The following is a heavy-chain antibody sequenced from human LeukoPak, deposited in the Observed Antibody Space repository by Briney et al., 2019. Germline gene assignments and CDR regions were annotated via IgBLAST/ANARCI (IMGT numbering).Heavy chain of an antibody. D-gene: IGHD4-17*01. CDR1: GFTFSSYG. CDR2: ISYDGSNK. Sequence: PGGSLRLSCVASGFTFSSYGMHWVRQAPGKGLEWVAVISYDGSNKYYADSVKGRFTISRDNSKNTLYLQMNSLRAEDTAVYYCAKGTYGDYVLWFDPWGQGTLVTVSS. V-gene: IGHV3-30*18. J-gene: IGHJ5*02. CDR3: AKGTYGDYVLWFDP.